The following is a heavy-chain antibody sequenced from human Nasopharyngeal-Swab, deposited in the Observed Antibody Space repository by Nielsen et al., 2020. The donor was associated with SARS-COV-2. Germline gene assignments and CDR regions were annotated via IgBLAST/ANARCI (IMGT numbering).Heavy chain of an antibody. J-gene: IGHJ4*02. V-gene: IGHV4-39*01. D-gene: IGHD6-19*01. CDR3: ARQTRIAVAGKGVYY. Sequence: SETLSLTCTAPDGSFSSSSYYWGWIRQPPGKGLEWIGRTYYSGSTYYNPSLKSRVTISVATSKNQFSLKLSSVTATDTAVYYCARQTRIAVAGKGVYYWGQGTLVTVSS. CDR1: DGSFSSSSYY. CDR2: TYYSGST.